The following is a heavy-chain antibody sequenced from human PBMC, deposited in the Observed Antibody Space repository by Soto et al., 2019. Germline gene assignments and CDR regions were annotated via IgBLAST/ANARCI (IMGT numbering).Heavy chain of an antibody. J-gene: IGHJ6*02. D-gene: IGHD3-10*01. V-gene: IGHV1-69*01. Sequence: QAPGQGLEWMGGIIPMFGTANYAQKFQGRVTITADESTSTAYMELSSLRSEDTAVYYCAXXXXXXGVITNYGMDVWGQGTTVT. CDR3: AXXXXXXGVITNYGMDV. CDR2: IIPMFGTA.